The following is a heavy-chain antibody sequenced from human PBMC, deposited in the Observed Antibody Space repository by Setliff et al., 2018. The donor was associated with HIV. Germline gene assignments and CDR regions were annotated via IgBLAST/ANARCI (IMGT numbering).Heavy chain of an antibody. CDR1: GGSFGDYH. D-gene: IGHD3-10*01. J-gene: IGHJ5*02. CDR3: ARDRHYSGLGSNGP. CDR2: IFRSGTT. Sequence: SETLSLTCTLSGGSFGDYHWSWIRQPAGRGLEWIGRIFRSGTTDYKSSLKSRVTISIDTSRNQFSLRLTSVTAEDTAVYYCARDRHYSGLGSNGPWGPGTLVTVSS. V-gene: IGHV4-4*07.